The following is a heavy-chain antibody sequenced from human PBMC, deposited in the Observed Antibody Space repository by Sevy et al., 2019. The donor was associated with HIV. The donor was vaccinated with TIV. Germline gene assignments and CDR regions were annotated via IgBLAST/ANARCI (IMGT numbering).Heavy chain of an antibody. CDR1: GFTFSGSA. J-gene: IGHJ6*02. Sequence: GSLRLSCAASGFTFSGSAMHWVRQASGKGLEWVGRIRSKANSYATAYAASVKGRFTISRDDSKNTAYLQMNSLKTEDTAVYYCTREESYYDFWSGYYSYYYGMDVWGQGTTVTVSS. CDR2: IRSKANSYAT. V-gene: IGHV3-73*01. D-gene: IGHD3-3*01. CDR3: TREESYYDFWSGYYSYYYGMDV.